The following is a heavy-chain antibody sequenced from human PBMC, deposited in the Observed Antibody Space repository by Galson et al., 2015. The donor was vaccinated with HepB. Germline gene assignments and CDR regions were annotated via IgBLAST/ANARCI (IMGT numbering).Heavy chain of an antibody. CDR2: ISGNGAHT. V-gene: IGHV3-23*01. J-gene: IGHJ4*02. D-gene: IGHD3-22*01. CDR1: RFTFSNYA. Sequence: SLRLSCAASRFTFSNYAMNWVRQAPGKGLEWVSAISGNGAHTYYADSVQGRFAISRDNSQSTLYLQMSSLSGEDTAIYYCAKGPRLRADYYFDYGGQGTLVTVTS. CDR3: AKGPRLRADYYFDY.